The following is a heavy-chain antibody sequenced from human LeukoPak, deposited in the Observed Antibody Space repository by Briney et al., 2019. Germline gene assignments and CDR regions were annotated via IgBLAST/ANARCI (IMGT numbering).Heavy chain of an antibody. CDR3: ARGLRGRGSYSFWFDP. V-gene: IGHV4-34*01. Sequence: SETLSLTCAVYGGSFSGYCWSWIRQPPGKGLEWIGEINHSGSTNYNPSLKSRVTISVDTSKNQFSLKLSSVTAADTAVYYCARGLRGRGSYSFWFDPWGQGTLVTVSS. D-gene: IGHD1-26*01. J-gene: IGHJ5*02. CDR2: INHSGST. CDR1: GGSFSGYC.